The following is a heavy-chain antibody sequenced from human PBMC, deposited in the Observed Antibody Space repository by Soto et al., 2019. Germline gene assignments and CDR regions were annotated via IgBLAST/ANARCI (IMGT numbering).Heavy chain of an antibody. D-gene: IGHD6-13*01. CDR3: AREARSAAGMLRNNWFDP. CDR2: INSDGSST. CDR1: GFTFSSYW. J-gene: IGHJ5*02. Sequence: VQLVESGGGLVQPGGSLRLSCAASGFTFSSYWMHWVRQAPGKGLVWVSRINSDGSSTSYADSVKGRFTISRDNAKNTLYLQMNSLRAEDTAVYYCAREARSAAGMLRNNWFDPWGQGTLVTVSS. V-gene: IGHV3-74*01.